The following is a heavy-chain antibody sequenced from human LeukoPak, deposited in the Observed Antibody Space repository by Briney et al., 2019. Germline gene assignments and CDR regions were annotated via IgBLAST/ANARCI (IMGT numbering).Heavy chain of an antibody. D-gene: IGHD6-19*01. J-gene: IGHJ5*02. V-gene: IGHV4-59*08. CDR3: ARHSVAGWFWFDP. CDR1: GGSISSYY. Sequence: SETLSLTCTVSGGSISSYYWSWIRQPPGKGLGWIGYIYYSGSTNYNPSLKSRVTISVDTSKNQFSLKLSSVTAADTAVYYCARHSVAGWFWFDPWGQGTLVTVSS. CDR2: IYYSGST.